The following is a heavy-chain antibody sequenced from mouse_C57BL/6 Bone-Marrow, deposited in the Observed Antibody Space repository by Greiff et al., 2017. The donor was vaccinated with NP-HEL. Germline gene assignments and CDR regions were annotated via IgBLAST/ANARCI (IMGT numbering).Heavy chain of an antibody. CDR1: GFNIKDYY. CDR3: ARDWDGNYFDY. D-gene: IGHD4-1*01. Sequence: VQLQQSGAELVKPGASVKLSCTASGFNIKDYYMHWVKQRPEQGLEWIGRIDPEDGETKYVPKFQGKATITADTSSNTAYLQLSSLTSEDTAVYYCARDWDGNYFDYWGQGTTLTVSS. J-gene: IGHJ2*01. CDR2: IDPEDGET. V-gene: IGHV14-2*01.